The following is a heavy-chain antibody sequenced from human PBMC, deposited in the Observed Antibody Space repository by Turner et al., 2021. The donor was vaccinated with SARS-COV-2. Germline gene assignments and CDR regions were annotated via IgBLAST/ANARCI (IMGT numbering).Heavy chain of an antibody. V-gene: IGHV3-21*01. D-gene: IGHD2-2*01. CDR3: ARSHRPVVVPAAKRAGTYYYGMDV. CDR1: GCTLRSGR. Sequence: GPLAASGGGLVKPAGSLVPPGAGSGCTLRSGRRNWVGHAPGKGMGRVSSSSFYYTDRNYANSVNGRFTITRDNTKNSLFLQMMSLGTEDTTVYYCARSHRPVVVPAAKRAGTYYYGMDVWGQGTTVTVSS. J-gene: IGHJ6*02. CDR2: SSFYYTDR.